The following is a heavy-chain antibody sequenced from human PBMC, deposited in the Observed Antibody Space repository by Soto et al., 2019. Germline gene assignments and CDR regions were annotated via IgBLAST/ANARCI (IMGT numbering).Heavy chain of an antibody. D-gene: IGHD3-10*01. J-gene: IGHJ4*02. V-gene: IGHV3-30-3*01. CDR2: ISNDGSTK. CDR1: GFTFSSYA. Sequence: QVQLVESGGGVVQPGRSLRLSCAASGFTFSSYAMHWVRQAPGKGLEWVAVISNDGSTKYDTDSVKGRFTISRDNSKNTLYLQMDRLRPDHTAVYSCARDDIISRGVWRTTFDSWGQGTLVTVSS. CDR3: ARDDIISRGVWRTTFDS.